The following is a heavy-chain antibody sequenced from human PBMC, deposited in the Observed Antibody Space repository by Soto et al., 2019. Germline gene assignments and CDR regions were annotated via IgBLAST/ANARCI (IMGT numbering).Heavy chain of an antibody. Sequence: SETLSLTCTVSGGSISSGGYYWSWIRQHPGKGLEWIGYIYYSGSTYYNPSLKSRVTISVDTSKNQFSLKLSSVTAADTAVYYCARCGANIVVVQFTFDPWGQGTLVTVSS. D-gene: IGHD2-2*01. CDR1: GGSISSGGYY. CDR3: ARCGANIVVVQFTFDP. CDR2: IYYSGST. V-gene: IGHV4-31*03. J-gene: IGHJ5*02.